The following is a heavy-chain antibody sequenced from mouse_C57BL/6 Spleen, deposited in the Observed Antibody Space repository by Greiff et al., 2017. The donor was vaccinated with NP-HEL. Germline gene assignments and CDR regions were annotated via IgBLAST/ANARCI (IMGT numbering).Heavy chain of an antibody. J-gene: IGHJ3*01. V-gene: IGHV1-15*01. CDR2: IDPETGGT. CDR3: TRDSSGAWFAY. Sequence: VQRVESGAELVRPGASVTLSCKASGYTFTDYEMHWVKQTPVHGLEWIGAIDPETGGTAYNQKFKGKAILTADKSSSTAYMELRSLTSEDSAVYYCTRDSSGAWFAYWGQGTLVTVSA. D-gene: IGHD3-2*02. CDR1: GYTFTDYE.